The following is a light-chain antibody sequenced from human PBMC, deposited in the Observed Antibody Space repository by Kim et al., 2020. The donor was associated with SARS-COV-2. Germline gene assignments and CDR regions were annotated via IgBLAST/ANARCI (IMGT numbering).Light chain of an antibody. CDR2: GTS. CDR1: QSVSSNS. J-gene: IGKJ1*01. Sequence: IVLTQSPGTLSLSPGERATLSCRASQSVSSNSLAWYQQKPGQAPRLLFYGTSSRATGIPDRFSGSGSGTDFTLIISRLEPEDFAVYYCQQYGSLPRTFGQGTKVDIK. CDR3: QQYGSLPRT. V-gene: IGKV3-20*01.